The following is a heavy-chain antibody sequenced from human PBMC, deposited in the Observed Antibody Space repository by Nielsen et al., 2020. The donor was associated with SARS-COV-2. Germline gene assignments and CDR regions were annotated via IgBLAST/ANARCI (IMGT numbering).Heavy chain of an antibody. Sequence: SVKVSCKVSGGTFSSYAISWVRQAPGQGLEWMGRIIPILGIANYAQKFQGRVTITADKSTSTAYMELSSLRSEDTAVYYCARDNESSSRYSPYYYYGMDVWGQGTTVTVSS. CDR3: ARDNESSSRYSPYYYYGMDV. V-gene: IGHV1-69*04. J-gene: IGHJ6*02. CDR1: GGTFSSYA. D-gene: IGHD6-13*01. CDR2: IIPILGIA.